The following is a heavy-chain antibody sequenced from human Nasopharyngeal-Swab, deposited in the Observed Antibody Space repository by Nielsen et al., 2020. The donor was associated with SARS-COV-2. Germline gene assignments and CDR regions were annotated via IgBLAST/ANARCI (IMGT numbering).Heavy chain of an antibody. J-gene: IGHJ5*02. CDR3: ARDDLRAPYYYDSSGYRGNWFDP. CDR2: INAGNGNT. D-gene: IGHD3-22*01. Sequence: WVRQAPGQRLEWMGWINAGNGNTKYSQKFQGRVAITRDTSASTAYMEPSSLRSEDTAVYYCARDDLRAPYYYDSSGYRGNWFDPWGQGTLVTVSS. V-gene: IGHV1-3*01.